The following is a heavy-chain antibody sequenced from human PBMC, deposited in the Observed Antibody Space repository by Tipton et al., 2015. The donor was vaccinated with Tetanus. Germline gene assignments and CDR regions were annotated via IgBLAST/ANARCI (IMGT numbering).Heavy chain of an antibody. Sequence: TLSLTCSVSGGSLRSGDYNWSWIRQPPGKGLEWLAYISDSGLSNSNYFLKSRITISRDTSRNQFSLKLTSVTTADTAVYYCTRANHEFPKKGPFDSWGQGTLVIVS. CDR3: TRANHEFPKKGPFDS. J-gene: IGHJ4*02. D-gene: IGHD3-10*01. CDR2: ISDSGLS. CDR1: GGSLRSGDYN. V-gene: IGHV4-61*08.